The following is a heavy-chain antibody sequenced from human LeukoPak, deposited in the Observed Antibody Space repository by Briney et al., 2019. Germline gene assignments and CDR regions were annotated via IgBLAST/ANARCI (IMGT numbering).Heavy chain of an antibody. J-gene: IGHJ4*02. CDR1: GFTFSDYY. V-gene: IGHV3-23*01. Sequence: GGSLRLSCAASGFTFSDYYMSWIRQAPGKGLEWVSAISGSGGSTYYADSVKGRFTISRDNSKNTLYLQMNSLRAEDTAVYYCAKVPGIRYCSGGSCSDYWGQGTLVTVSS. CDR2: ISGSGGST. D-gene: IGHD2-15*01. CDR3: AKVPGIRYCSGGSCSDY.